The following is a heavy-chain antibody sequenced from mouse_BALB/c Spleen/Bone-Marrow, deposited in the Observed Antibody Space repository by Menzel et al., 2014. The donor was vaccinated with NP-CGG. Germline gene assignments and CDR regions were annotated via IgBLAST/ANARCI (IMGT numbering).Heavy chain of an antibody. J-gene: IGHJ2*01. CDR1: GYTFTDNT. CDR3: ARSVHFDY. Sequence: SGPELVKPGASMNISCKTSGYTFTDNTIHWVKQSQRKSLEWIGSINPNIGGSTYNQNFKDKATLTVDKSSXTAYMELRSLTSEDSAVYYCARSVHFDYWGQGSTLTVSS. V-gene: IGHV1-18*01. CDR2: INPNIGGS.